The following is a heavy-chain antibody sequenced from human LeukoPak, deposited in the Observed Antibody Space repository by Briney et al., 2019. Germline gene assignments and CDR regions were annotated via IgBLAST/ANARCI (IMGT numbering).Heavy chain of an antibody. J-gene: IGHJ3*02. V-gene: IGHV4-59*08. D-gene: IGHD1-7*01. Sequence: SETLSLTCTVCGGSISSYYWSLIRQPPGKGLEWIGYIYYSGSTNYNPSLKSRVTISVDTSKNQFSLKLSSVTAADTAVYYCATLELRLAAFDIWGQGTMVTVSS. CDR3: ATLELRLAAFDI. CDR1: GGSISSYY. CDR2: IYYSGST.